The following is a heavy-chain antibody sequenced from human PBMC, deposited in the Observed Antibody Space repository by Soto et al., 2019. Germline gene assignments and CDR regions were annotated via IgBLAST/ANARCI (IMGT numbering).Heavy chain of an antibody. J-gene: IGHJ5*02. CDR2: IYYSGST. V-gene: IGHV4-31*03. CDR1: GCYISSGGYY. CDR3: TRVVVVAAAPAWFDP. D-gene: IGHD2-15*01. Sequence: PSETLSLTCTVSGCYISSGGYYWSWIRQHPGKGLEWIGYIYYSGSTYYNPSLKSRVTISVDTSKNQFSLKLSSVTAADTAVYYCTRVVVVAAAPAWFDPWGQGTLVTVSS.